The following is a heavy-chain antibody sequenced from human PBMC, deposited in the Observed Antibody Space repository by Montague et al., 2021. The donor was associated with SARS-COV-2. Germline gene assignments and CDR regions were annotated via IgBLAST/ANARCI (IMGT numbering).Heavy chain of an antibody. Sequence: SLRLSCAASGFMVGDYAMHWVRQRPGKGLEWVSSIRWDRGDRSYAASVXGRFSISRDDAKNSLYLQMDSLRPEDTALYYCGKASASNARWMQSPIDYWGQGTPVIVSS. V-gene: IGHV3-9*01. CDR3: GKASASNARWMQSPIDY. CDR2: IRWDRGDR. CDR1: GFMVGDYA. J-gene: IGHJ4*02. D-gene: IGHD5-12*01.